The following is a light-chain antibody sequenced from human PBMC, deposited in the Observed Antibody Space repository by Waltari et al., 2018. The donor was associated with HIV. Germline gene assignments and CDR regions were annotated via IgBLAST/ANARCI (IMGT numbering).Light chain of an antibody. CDR1: QSVSTTA. CDR2: ASS. V-gene: IGKV3-20*01. J-gene: IGKJ1*01. CDR3: LLYGYSPRWT. Sequence: EVAVTQSPGTLSLSPGEGATLSCRASQSVSTTAVGWYQHKPGQAPRLLLYASSTRATGVPERFSGSGSGTDFTLTISRLEPEDCAIYCLLYGYSPRWTFGPGTKVEI.